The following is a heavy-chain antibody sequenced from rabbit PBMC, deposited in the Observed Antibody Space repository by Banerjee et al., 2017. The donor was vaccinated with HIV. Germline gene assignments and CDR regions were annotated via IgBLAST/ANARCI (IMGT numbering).Heavy chain of an antibody. D-gene: IGHD4-1*01. CDR1: GFSFSNKYV. V-gene: IGHV1S43*01. Sequence: QEQLEESGGDLVKPEGSLTLTCTASGFSFSNKYVMCWVRQAPGKGLEWIACIDTISGDTVYANWVNGRFTISRSTSLNTVDLQMTSLTAADTASYFCARDLAGVIGWNFNLWGQGTLVTVS. CDR2: IDTISGDT. J-gene: IGHJ4*01. CDR3: ARDLAGVIGWNFNL.